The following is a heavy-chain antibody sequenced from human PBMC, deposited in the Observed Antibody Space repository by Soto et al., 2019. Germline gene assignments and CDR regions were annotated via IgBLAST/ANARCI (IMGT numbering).Heavy chain of an antibody. CDR3: ARDGSGYSTD. J-gene: IGHJ4*02. CDR2: TNQDGRER. Sequence: EVQLLESGGGLVQPGGSLRLSCVASGFTFRNYWMSWLRQAPGKGLEWVANTNQDGRERYSVDSVKGRFTISRDNAKNSMHLQMNSLRAEDTAVYYCARDGSGYSTDWGQGTLVTVSS. V-gene: IGHV3-7*01. D-gene: IGHD5-18*01. CDR1: GFTFRNYW.